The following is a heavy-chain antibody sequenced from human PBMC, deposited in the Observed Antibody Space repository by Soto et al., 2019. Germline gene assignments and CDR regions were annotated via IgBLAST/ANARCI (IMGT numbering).Heavy chain of an antibody. CDR1: GGTFSSYA. J-gene: IGHJ4*02. CDR2: IIPIFGTA. V-gene: IGHV1-69*13. CDR3: ARSRVVVAATELDY. D-gene: IGHD2-15*01. Sequence: SVKVSCKASGGTFSSYAISWVRQAPGQGLEWMGGIIPIFGTANYAQKFQGRVTITADESTSTAYMELSSLRSEDTAVYYCARSRVVVAATELDYWAQGNLVTVS.